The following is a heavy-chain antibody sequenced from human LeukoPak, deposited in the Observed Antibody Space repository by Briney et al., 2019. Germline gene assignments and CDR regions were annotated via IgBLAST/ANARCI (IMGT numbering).Heavy chain of an antibody. D-gene: IGHD6-13*01. CDR3: ARIPGIAAAAYDY. J-gene: IGHJ4*02. Sequence: ASVKVSCKASGYTFTGHYMHWVRQAPGQGLEWMGRINPNSGGTNYAQKFQGRVTMTRDTSISTAYMELSRLRSDDTAVYYCARIPGIAAAAYDYWGQGTLVTVSS. CDR1: GYTFTGHY. V-gene: IGHV1-2*06. CDR2: INPNSGGT.